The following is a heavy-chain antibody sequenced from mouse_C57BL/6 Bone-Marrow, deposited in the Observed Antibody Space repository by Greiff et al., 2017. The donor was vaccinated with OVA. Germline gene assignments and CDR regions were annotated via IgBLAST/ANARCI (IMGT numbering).Heavy chain of an antibody. CDR3: ARRDITTFYAMDY. V-gene: IGHV1-75*01. Sequence: SGPELVKPGASVKISCKASGYTFTDYYINWVKQRPGQGLEWIGWIFPGSGSTYYNEKFKGKATLTVDKSSSTAYMLLSSLTSEDSAVYFCARRDITTFYAMDYWGQGTSVTVSS. J-gene: IGHJ4*01. CDR1: GYTFTDYY. D-gene: IGHD1-1*01. CDR2: IFPGSGST.